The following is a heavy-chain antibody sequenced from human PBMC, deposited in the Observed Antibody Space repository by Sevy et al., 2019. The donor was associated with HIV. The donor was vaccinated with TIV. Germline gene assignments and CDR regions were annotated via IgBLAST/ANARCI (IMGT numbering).Heavy chain of an antibody. CDR2: ISYDGSNK. CDR1: GFTFSSYA. CDR3: ARDNGSGSLAD. Sequence: GGSLRLSCAASGFTFSSYAMHWVRQAPGKGLEWVAVISYDGSNKYYADSVKGRFTISRDNSKNTLYLQMNSLRAEDTAVYYCARDNGSGSLADWGQGTLVTVSS. V-gene: IGHV3-30*04. D-gene: IGHD3-10*01. J-gene: IGHJ4*02.